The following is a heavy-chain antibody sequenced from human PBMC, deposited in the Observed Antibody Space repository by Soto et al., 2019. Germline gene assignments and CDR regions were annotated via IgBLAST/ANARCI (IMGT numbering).Heavy chain of an antibody. D-gene: IGHD5-18*01. CDR2: ISYDGSNK. J-gene: IGHJ6*02. CDR3: AREGIQLWLHYYGMDV. Sequence: LRLSCAASGFTFSSYAMHWVRQAPGKGLEWVAVISYDGSNKYYADSVKGRFTISRDNSKNTLYLQMNSLRAEDTAVYYCAREGIQLWLHYYGMDVWGQGTKVTVSS. V-gene: IGHV3-30-3*01. CDR1: GFTFSSYA.